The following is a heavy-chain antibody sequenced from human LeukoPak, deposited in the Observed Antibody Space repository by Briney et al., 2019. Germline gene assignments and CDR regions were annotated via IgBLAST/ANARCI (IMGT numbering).Heavy chain of an antibody. CDR1: GFTFDDYA. CDR3: AKDTGYSSSPGPFDY. V-gene: IGHV3-9*01. Sequence: GRSLRLSCAASGFTFDDYAMHWVRQAPGKGLEWVSGISWNSGSIGYADSVKGRFTISRDNAKNSLYLQMNSLRAEDTALYYCAKDTGYSSSPGPFDYWGQGTLVTVSS. D-gene: IGHD6-6*01. CDR2: ISWNSGSI. J-gene: IGHJ4*02.